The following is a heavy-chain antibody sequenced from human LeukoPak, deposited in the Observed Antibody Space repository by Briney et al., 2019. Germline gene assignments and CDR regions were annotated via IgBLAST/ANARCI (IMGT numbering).Heavy chain of an antibody. J-gene: IGHJ6*02. Sequence: ASVKVSCKASGYTFTSYGISWVRQAPGQGLEWMGWISAYNGNTNYAQKLQGRVTMTTDTSTSAAYMELRSLRSDDTAVYYCARHGSGSYAHGMDVWGQGTTVTVSS. D-gene: IGHD3-10*01. CDR1: GYTFTSYG. CDR3: ARHGSGSYAHGMDV. V-gene: IGHV1-18*01. CDR2: ISAYNGNT.